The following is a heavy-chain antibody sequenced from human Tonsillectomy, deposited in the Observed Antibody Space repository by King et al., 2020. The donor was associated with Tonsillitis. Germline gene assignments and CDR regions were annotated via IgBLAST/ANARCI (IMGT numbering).Heavy chain of an antibody. CDR1: GYTFTNYY. D-gene: IGHD2/OR15-2a*01. Sequence: VQLVESGAEVKKPGASVKISCKTSGYTFTNYYLHWVRQAPGQGLEWMGMINPGSGTTSYSPRFQGRVTMTRDTSTSALYMELSRLRSEDTAVSYCATDPGVVVVVTTFYYFDSWGQGTLVTVPS. V-gene: IGHV1-46*01. J-gene: IGHJ4*02. CDR2: INPGSGTT. CDR3: ATDPGVVVVVTTFYYFDS.